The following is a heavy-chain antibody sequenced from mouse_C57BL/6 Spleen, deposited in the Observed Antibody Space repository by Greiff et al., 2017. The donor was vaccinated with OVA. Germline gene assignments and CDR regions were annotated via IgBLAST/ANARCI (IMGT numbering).Heavy chain of an antibody. CDR1: GYSITSGYY. CDR3: ARDRELQGFAY. J-gene: IGHJ3*01. V-gene: IGHV3-6*01. D-gene: IGHD1-1*01. CDR2: ISYDGSN. Sequence: EVKLMESGPGLVKPSQSLSLTCSVTGYSITSGYYWNWIRQFPGNKLEWMGYISYDGSNNYNPSLKNRISITRDTSKNQFFLKLNSVTTEDTATYYCARDRELQGFAYWGQGTLVTVSA.